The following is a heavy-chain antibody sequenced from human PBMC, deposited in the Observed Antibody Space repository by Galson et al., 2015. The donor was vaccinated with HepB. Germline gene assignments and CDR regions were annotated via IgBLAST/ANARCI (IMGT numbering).Heavy chain of an antibody. D-gene: IGHD3-10*01. J-gene: IGHJ5*02. Sequence: SLRLSCAASGFTFSSYSMNWVRQAPGKGLEWVSSISSSSSYIYYADSVKGRFTISRDNAKNSLYLQMNSLRAEDTAVYYCARDSGDGNNWFDPWGQGTLVTVSS. V-gene: IGHV3-21*01. CDR3: ARDSGDGNNWFDP. CDR1: GFTFSSYS. CDR2: ISSSSSYI.